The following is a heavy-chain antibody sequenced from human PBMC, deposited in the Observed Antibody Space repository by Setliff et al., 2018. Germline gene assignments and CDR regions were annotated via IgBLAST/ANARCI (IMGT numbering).Heavy chain of an antibody. CDR3: ARASRFATIVWKGDYYMDV. D-gene: IGHD3-16*02. CDR2: INTNTGNP. Sequence: ASVKVSCKGSGYTFSTYAIIWMRQAPGQGLEWMGWINTNTGNPSYAQDFTGRLVFSLDTSVSTAYLQISSLKAEDSAVYYCARASRFATIVWKGDYYMDVWGKGTTVTVSS. CDR1: GYTFSTYA. V-gene: IGHV7-4-1*02. J-gene: IGHJ6*03.